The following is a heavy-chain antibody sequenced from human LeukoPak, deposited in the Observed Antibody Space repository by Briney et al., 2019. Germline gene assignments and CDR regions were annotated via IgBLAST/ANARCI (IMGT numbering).Heavy chain of an antibody. CDR2: IYSGGST. J-gene: IGHJ4*02. D-gene: IGHD4-17*01. CDR3: ARDTYGDYGFGY. V-gene: IGHV3-53*01. CDR1: GFTVISNY. Sequence: QPGGSLRLSCAASGFTVISNYMSWVRQAPGKGLEWVSVIYSGGSTYYADSVKGRFTISIDNPKKTLYLQMNSLRAEDTAVYYCARDTYGDYGFGYWGQGTLVTVSS.